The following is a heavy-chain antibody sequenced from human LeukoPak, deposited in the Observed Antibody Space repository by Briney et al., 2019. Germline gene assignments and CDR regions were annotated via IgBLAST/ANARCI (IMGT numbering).Heavy chain of an antibody. CDR1: GFTFSSYW. CDR2: INSDGSST. J-gene: IGHJ4*02. CDR3: ATEYSSGRFDY. Sequence: GGSPRLSCAASGFTFSSYWMHWVRQAPGKGLVWVSRINSDGSSTSYADSVKGRFTISRDNAKNTLYLQMTSLRVEDTAVYYCATEYSSGRFDYWGQGTLVTVSS. D-gene: IGHD6-19*01. V-gene: IGHV3-74*01.